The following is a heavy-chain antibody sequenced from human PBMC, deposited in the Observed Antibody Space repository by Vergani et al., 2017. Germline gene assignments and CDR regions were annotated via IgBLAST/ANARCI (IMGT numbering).Heavy chain of an antibody. CDR2: ISSSGSYI. CDR3: ARVDFWSGYDY. CDR1: GFTFSSYS. J-gene: IGHJ4*02. Sequence: EVQLVESGGGLVKPGGSLRLSCAASGFTFSSYSMNWVRQAPGKGLEWVSSISSSGSYIYYADSLKGRFTISRDNAKNSLYLQMNSLRAEDTAVYYCARVDFWSGYDYWGQGTLVTVSS. D-gene: IGHD3-3*01. V-gene: IGHV3-21*01.